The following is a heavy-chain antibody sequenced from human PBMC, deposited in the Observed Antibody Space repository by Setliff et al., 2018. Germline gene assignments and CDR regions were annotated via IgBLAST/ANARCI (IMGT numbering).Heavy chain of an antibody. V-gene: IGHV4-61*09. CDR1: GDSINSRTNY. CDR2: IYASWST. CDR3: ARDRGSNNSPEDFDY. J-gene: IGHJ4*02. D-gene: IGHD1-1*01. Sequence: PSETLSLTCTVSGDSINSRTNYWSWIRQPAGKGPEWIGHIYASWSTNYNPSLKSRVTISLDTSKNQFSLKLSSVTAADTAVYYCARDRGSNNSPEDFDYWGLGTLVTVSS.